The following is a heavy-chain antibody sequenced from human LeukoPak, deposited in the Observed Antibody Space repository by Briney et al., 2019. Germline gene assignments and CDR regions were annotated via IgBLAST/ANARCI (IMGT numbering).Heavy chain of an antibody. CDR2: LNTDGSNT. CDR1: GFTPSSSW. V-gene: IGHV3-74*01. D-gene: IGHD2-21*01. CDR3: ARGAVAPDT. Sequence: GGSLRLSCVGSGFTPSSSWIHWVRQVPGKGLVWVSRLNTDGSNTAYADSVEGRFTLSSDNAKNTVYLQMNSLRDDDTGLYYCARGAVAPDTWGQGTLVIVSS. J-gene: IGHJ4*02.